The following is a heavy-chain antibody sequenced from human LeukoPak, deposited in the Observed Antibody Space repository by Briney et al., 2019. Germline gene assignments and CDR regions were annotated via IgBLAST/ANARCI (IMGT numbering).Heavy chain of an antibody. Sequence: SETLSLTCTVSGYSISSGYYWGWIRQPPGKGLEWIGSIYHSGSTYYNPSLKSRVTISVDTSKNQFSLKLSSVTAADTAVYYCARDGYSFGYGVDYWGQGTLVTVSS. CDR2: IYHSGST. CDR1: GYSISSGYY. J-gene: IGHJ4*02. CDR3: ARDGYSFGYGVDY. D-gene: IGHD5-18*01. V-gene: IGHV4-38-2*02.